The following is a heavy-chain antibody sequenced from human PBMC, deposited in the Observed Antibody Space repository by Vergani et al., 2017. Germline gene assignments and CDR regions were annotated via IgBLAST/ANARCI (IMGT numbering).Heavy chain of an antibody. CDR3: ARGWLGIGWFDP. J-gene: IGHJ5*02. CDR2: INAGNGNT. Sequence: QVQLVQSGAEVMKPGASVKVSCKASGYTFTSYAMHWVRQAPGQRLEWMGWINAGNGNTKYSQKFQGRVTITRDTSASTAYMELSSLRSEDTTVYYCARGWLGIGWFDPWGQGTLVTVSS. D-gene: IGHD1-26*01. V-gene: IGHV1-3*01. CDR1: GYTFTSYA.